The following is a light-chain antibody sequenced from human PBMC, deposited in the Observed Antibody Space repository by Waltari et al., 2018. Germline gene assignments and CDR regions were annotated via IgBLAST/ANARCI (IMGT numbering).Light chain of an antibody. J-gene: IGKJ3*01. CDR3: QQYDAFPFT. CDR1: QDISSW. CDR2: LAS. Sequence: DIQMTQSPSSLSASVGDRVTITCHASQDISSWLAWYQQIPGQAPKPLIYLASTLQSGVPSRFSCSGSGPDFTLTISSLPPEDFATYYFQQYDAFPFTFGPGTKLDIK. V-gene: IGKV1D-16*01.